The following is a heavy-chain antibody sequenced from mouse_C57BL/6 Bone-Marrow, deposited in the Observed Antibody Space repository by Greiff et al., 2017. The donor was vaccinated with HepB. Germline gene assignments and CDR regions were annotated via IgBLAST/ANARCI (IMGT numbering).Heavy chain of an antibody. CDR3: ARDVVYAMDY. Sequence: EVQGVESGGGLVKPGGSLKLSCAASGFTFSSYAMSWVRQTPEKRLEWVATISDGGSYTYYPDNVKGRFTISRDNAKNNLYLQMSHLKSEDKAMYYCARDVVYAMDYWGQGTSVTVSS. CDR2: ISDGGSYT. CDR1: GFTFSSYA. D-gene: IGHD1-1*02. V-gene: IGHV5-4*01. J-gene: IGHJ4*01.